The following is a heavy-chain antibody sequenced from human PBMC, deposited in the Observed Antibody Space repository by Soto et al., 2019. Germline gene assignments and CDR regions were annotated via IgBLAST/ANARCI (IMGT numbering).Heavy chain of an antibody. D-gene: IGHD3-22*01. CDR2: IYHSGST. CDR3: ASTDYYDSSGYSY. V-gene: IGHV4-30-2*01. J-gene: IGHJ4*02. CDR1: GGSISSGGYS. Sequence: QLQLQESGSGLVKPSQTLSLTCAVSGGSISSGGYSWSWIRQPPGKGLEWIGYIYHSGSTYYNPSLKSRVLISVDRSKNQSSLKLSSVTAADTAVYYCASTDYYDSSGYSYWGQGTLVTVSS.